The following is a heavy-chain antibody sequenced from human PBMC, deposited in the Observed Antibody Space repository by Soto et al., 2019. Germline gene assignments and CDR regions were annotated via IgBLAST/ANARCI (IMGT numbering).Heavy chain of an antibody. V-gene: IGHV5-51*01. CDR1: GYSFTSYW. J-gene: IGHJ4*02. CDR3: ARDYFSRTPCYEIDY. Sequence: GESLKISCKGSGYSFTSYWIGWVRQMPGKGLEWMGIIYPGDSDTRYSPSFQGQVTISADKSINTAYLQWSSLKASDTAMYYCARDYFSRTPCYEIDYRGQGTQVTLSS. D-gene: IGHD2-2*01. CDR2: IYPGDSDT.